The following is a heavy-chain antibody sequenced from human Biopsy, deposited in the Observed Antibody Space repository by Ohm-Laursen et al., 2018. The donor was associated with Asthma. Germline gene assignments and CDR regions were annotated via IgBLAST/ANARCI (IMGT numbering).Heavy chain of an antibody. J-gene: IGHJ5*02. D-gene: IGHD1-20*01. CDR1: GGSISSGGFS. Sequence: SDTLSLTCAVSGGSISSGGFSWNWIRQPPGKVLEWIGEIDQSGYTNYNPSLKSRVTISADTSKNQFHLNLSSVTAADTAVYFCARAAITGIRGWFDPWGQGTQVTVSS. CDR2: IDQSGYT. V-gene: IGHV4-39*06. CDR3: ARAAITGIRGWFDP.